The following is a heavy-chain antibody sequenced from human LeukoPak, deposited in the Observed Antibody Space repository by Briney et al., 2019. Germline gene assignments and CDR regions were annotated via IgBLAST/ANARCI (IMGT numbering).Heavy chain of an antibody. Sequence: SVTVSCKGSGYSFITLGINWARQPPGQGLEWMGWISPYNDNTNYAQNFQGRVTLTTDTFTSTAYMELRGLRSEDTAVYYCARYLADTAMVNDYYYYYYMDVWGKGTTVTVSS. V-gene: IGHV1-18*01. CDR3: ARYLADTAMVNDYYYYYYMDV. J-gene: IGHJ6*03. CDR1: GYSFITLG. CDR2: ISPYNDNT. D-gene: IGHD5-18*01.